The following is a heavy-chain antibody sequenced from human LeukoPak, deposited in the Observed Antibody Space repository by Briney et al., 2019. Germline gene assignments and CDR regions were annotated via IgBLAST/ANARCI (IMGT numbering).Heavy chain of an antibody. J-gene: IGHJ3*02. CDR1: GGSISSSSCY. CDR3: AREVSNSGLRALDI. CDR2: ISTSGST. D-gene: IGHD1-26*01. V-gene: IGHV4-39*06. Sequence: SETLSLTCTVSGGSISSSSCYWGWIRQPPGKGLEWIGRISTSGSTNYSPSLKSRVTMSVDTSKNQFPLKLSSVTAADTAVYYCAREVSNSGLRALDIWGQGTMVTVSS.